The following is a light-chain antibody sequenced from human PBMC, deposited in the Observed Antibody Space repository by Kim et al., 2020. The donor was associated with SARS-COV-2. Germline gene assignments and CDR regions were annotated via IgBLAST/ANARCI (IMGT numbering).Light chain of an antibody. J-gene: IGLJ1*01. V-gene: IGLV2-14*03. Sequence: GQSISISCTGTSSDVGTYNHVSWYQHHRGKATNLMIYAVTKRSSGVSHRFSGSKSGNTASLTISGLQGEDEADYYCSSYTSSSTYVFGTGTKVTGL. CDR3: SSYTSSSTYV. CDR1: SSDVGTYNH. CDR2: AVT.